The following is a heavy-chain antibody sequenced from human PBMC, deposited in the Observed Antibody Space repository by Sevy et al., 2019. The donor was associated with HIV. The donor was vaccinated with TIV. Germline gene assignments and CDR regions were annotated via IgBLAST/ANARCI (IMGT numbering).Heavy chain of an antibody. V-gene: IGHV1-2*05. CDR2: INPNSGGT. Sequence: ASVKVSCKASGYTFTGYYMHWVRQAPGQGLEWMGRINPNSGGTNYAQKFQGRVTMTRDTSISTAYMELSRLRSDETDVYYCARMDGGYYYGSGSSYGMDVWGQGTTVTVSS. CDR1: GYTFTGYY. D-gene: IGHD3-10*01. J-gene: IGHJ6*02. CDR3: ARMDGGYYYGSGSSYGMDV.